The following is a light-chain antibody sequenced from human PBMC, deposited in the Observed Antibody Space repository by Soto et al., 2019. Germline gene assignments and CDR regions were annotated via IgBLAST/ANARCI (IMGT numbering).Light chain of an antibody. CDR3: NSDTSSSTHV. Sequence: QSALTQPASVSASPGQSITISCTGTSSDVGGYNYVSWYQQHPGKAPKLMIYDVSNRPSGVSDRFSGSKSGNTASLTISGLQAEDEADYYGNSDTSSSTHVFGTGTKLTVL. CDR1: SSDVGGYNY. CDR2: DVS. V-gene: IGLV2-14*01. J-gene: IGLJ1*01.